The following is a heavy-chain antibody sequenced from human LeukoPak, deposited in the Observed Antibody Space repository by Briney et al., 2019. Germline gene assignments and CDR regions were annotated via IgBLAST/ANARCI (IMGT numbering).Heavy chain of an antibody. Sequence: PGRSLRLSCAASGFTFSSYGMHWVRQAPGKGLEWVSVIYSSGSTYYADSVKGRFTISRDNSKTTLYLQMNSLRAEDTAVYYCARVSQLLWSGAFDIWGQGTMVTVSS. J-gene: IGHJ3*02. D-gene: IGHD2-2*01. CDR3: ARVSQLLWSGAFDI. CDR1: GFTFSSYG. V-gene: IGHV3-NL1*01. CDR2: IYSSGST.